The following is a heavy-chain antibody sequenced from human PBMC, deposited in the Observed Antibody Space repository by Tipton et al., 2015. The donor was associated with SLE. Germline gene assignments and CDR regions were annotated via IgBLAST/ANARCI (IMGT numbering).Heavy chain of an antibody. CDR2: VDPEDGET. D-gene: IGHD2/OR15-2a*01. CDR1: GYTFTDYY. CDR3: ATFLLPGKALEN. Sequence: QSGAEVKKPGATVKISCKVSGYTFTDYYMHWVQQAPGKGLEWMGIVDPEDGETIYAEKFQGRVTITADTSTDTAYMVLSSMRSEDTAVYYYATFLLPGKALENWGQGTMVTVSS. J-gene: IGHJ3*02. V-gene: IGHV1-69-2*01.